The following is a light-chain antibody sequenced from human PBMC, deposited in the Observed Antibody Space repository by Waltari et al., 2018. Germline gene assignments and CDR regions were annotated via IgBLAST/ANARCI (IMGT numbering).Light chain of an antibody. J-gene: IGKJ1*01. CDR2: GAS. V-gene: IGKV3-20*01. Sequence: IVLTQSPGTLSLSPGERATLSCRASQSVSRSLAWYQQKPGQAPKLLIYGASTRATGIPDRFTGSGSGPDFSLTISSLEPEDFAIYFCQHYVRLPATFGQGTKVEIK. CDR3: QHYVRLPAT. CDR1: QSVSRS.